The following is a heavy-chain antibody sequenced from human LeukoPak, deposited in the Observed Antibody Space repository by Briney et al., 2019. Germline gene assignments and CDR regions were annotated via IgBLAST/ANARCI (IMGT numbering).Heavy chain of an antibody. D-gene: IGHD2-15*01. CDR1: GFTFSSYS. V-gene: IGHV3-21*01. Sequence: GSLRLSCAASGFTFSSYSMNWVRQAPGKGLEWVSSISSSSSYIYYADSVKGRFTISRDNAKNSLYLQMNSLRAEDTAVYYCARGYCRGGSCYGDYYYYGMDVWGQGTTVTVSS. CDR2: ISSSSSYI. CDR3: ARGYCRGGSCYGDYYYYGMDV. J-gene: IGHJ6*02.